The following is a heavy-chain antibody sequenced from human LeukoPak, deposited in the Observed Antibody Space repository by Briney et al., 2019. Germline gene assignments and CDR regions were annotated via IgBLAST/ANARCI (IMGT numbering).Heavy chain of an antibody. CDR1: GGSISSGGYY. V-gene: IGHV4-31*03. Sequence: SETLSLTCTVSGGSISSGGYYWSWIRQHPGKGLEWIGYIYYSGSTYYNPSLKSRVTISVDTSKNQFSLKLSSVTAADTAVYYCARAGISWFDFDYWGQGAVVTVSS. D-gene: IGHD6-13*01. CDR2: IYYSGST. CDR3: ARAGISWFDFDY. J-gene: IGHJ4*02.